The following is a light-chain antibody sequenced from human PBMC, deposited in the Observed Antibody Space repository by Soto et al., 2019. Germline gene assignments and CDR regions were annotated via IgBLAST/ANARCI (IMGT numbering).Light chain of an antibody. Sequence: DIVMTQSPDSLAMSLGERATINCRSSQSVLFTSNNKNYLACYQQKPGQPPKLLIYWASTRESGVPDRFSGSGSGTDFTLTISSLQAEDVAVYYCQQYYSAPWMFGQGTKVEIK. J-gene: IGKJ1*01. CDR2: WAS. V-gene: IGKV4-1*01. CDR3: QQYYSAPWM. CDR1: QSVLFTSNNKNY.